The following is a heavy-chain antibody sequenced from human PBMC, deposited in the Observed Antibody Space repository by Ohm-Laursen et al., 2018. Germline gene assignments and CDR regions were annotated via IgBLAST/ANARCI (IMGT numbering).Heavy chain of an antibody. CDR1: GGSISGYF. J-gene: IGHJ4*02. D-gene: IGHD4-17*01. CDR3: ARVMRMLGDYVKYFDH. V-gene: IGHV4-59*12. Sequence: SQTLSLTCTVSGGSISGYFWSWIRQSPGKGLEWIGYISDSGMTDSGSIEYNPSLKSRVTMSVDTSKNKLSLNLTSVTAADTAVYYCARVMRMLGDYVKYFDHWGQGTLVTVSS. CDR2: ISDSGMTDSGSI.